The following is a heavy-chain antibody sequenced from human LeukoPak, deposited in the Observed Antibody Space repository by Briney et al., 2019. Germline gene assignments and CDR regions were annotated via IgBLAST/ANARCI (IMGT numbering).Heavy chain of an antibody. V-gene: IGHV2-5*01. J-gene: IGHJ4*02. CDR3: AHSNGYCSGGSCYIGTTFDY. CDR1: GFSLRTRGVG. D-gene: IGHD2-15*01. Sequence: SGPTLVKPTQTLTLTCTFSGFSLRTRGVGVGWIRQPPGKALEWLSLIYWNDDKRYSPSLKSRLTITKDTSKNQVVLTMTNMDPVDTATYYCAHSNGYCSGGSCYIGTTFDYWGQGTLVTVSS. CDR2: IYWNDDK.